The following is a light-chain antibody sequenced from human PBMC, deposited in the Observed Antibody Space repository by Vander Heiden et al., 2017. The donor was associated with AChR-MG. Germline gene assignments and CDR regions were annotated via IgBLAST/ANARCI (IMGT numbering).Light chain of an antibody. V-gene: IGKV3-11*01. CDR1: ESVSRD. CDR3: QQRYKWHT. J-gene: IGKJ4*01. CDR2: SAS. Sequence: IVLTQSPATLSLSPGERATLSCRASESVSRDLVWYQQKPGQAPRLLIYSASNRATGIPARFSGSGSGTDFTLTISSLEPEDFAVYFCQQRYKWHTFGGGTRLEIK.